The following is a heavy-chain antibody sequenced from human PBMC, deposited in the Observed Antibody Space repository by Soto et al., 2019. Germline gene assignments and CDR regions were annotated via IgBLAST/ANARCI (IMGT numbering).Heavy chain of an antibody. D-gene: IGHD2-2*01. V-gene: IGHV1-18*04. CDR1: GYTFTSYG. CDR3: ALGYCSSTSCSRPPYYYYYGMDV. CDR2: ISAYNGNT. J-gene: IGHJ6*02. Sequence: ASVKVSCKASGYTFTSYGISWVRQAPGQGLEWMGWISAYNGNTNYAQKLQGRVTMTTDTSTSTAYMELRSLRSDDTAVYYCALGYCSSTSCSRPPYYYYYGMDVWGQGTMVTVSS.